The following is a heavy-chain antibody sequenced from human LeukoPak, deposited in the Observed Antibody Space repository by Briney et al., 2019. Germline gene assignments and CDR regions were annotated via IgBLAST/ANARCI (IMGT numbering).Heavy chain of an antibody. J-gene: IGHJ4*02. CDR2: IKQDGTEK. Sequence: PGGSLRLSCVVSEFTFSCCWMSWVRRAPGKGLEWVANIKQDGTEKYYVDSVKGRFTISRDNSKNTLYLQMNSLRTEDTAVYYCARDPSWSGRYFVYFDYWGQGTLVTVSS. V-gene: IGHV3-7*01. CDR1: EFTFSCCW. D-gene: IGHD1-26*01. CDR3: ARDPSWSGRYFVYFDY.